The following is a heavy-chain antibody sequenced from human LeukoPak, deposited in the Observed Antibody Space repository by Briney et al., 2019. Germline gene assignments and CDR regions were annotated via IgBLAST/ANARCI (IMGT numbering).Heavy chain of an antibody. V-gene: IGHV1-2*06. Sequence: ASVKVSCKASGYTFTAYYMHWVRQAPGQGLEWMGRINPNSGSTNYAQKFQGRVTMTRDTSISTAYMELTRLRSDDTAVYYCATLWEASMVTKGNWGQGTLVTVSS. J-gene: IGHJ4*02. CDR1: GYTFTAYY. CDR2: INPNSGST. D-gene: IGHD3-10*01. CDR3: ATLWEASMVTKGN.